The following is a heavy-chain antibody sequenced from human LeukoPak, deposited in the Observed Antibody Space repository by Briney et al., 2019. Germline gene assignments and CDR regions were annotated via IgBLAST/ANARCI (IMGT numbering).Heavy chain of an antibody. CDR1: GFTFSSYA. Sequence: PGGSLRLSCAASGFTFSSYAMHWVRQAPGKGLEWVAVISYDGSNKYYADSVKGRFTISRDNAKNSLYLQMNSLRAEDTAVYYCARDHGRRYYYYMDVWGKGTTVTVSS. CDR2: ISYDGSNK. J-gene: IGHJ6*03. CDR3: ARDHGRRYYYYMDV. D-gene: IGHD2-8*01. V-gene: IGHV3-30*04.